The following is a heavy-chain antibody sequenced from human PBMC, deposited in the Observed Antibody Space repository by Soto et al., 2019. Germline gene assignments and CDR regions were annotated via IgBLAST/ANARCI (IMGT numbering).Heavy chain of an antibody. CDR1: GGSFSGYY. Sequence: QVQLQQWGAGLLKPSETLSLTCAVYGGSFSGYYWSWIRQPPGKGLEWIGEINHSGSTNYNPSLKSRVTISVDTSKNQFSLKLSSMTAADTAVYYCARGGFRLGPFYWGQGTLVTVSS. V-gene: IGHV4-34*01. J-gene: IGHJ4*02. CDR3: ARGGFRLGPFY. CDR2: INHSGST. D-gene: IGHD3-10*01.